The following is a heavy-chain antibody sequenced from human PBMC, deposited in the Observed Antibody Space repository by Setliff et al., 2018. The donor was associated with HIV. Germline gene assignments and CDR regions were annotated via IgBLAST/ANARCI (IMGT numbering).Heavy chain of an antibody. CDR2: IYYSGST. CDR1: GGSISSYY. J-gene: IGHJ4*02. Sequence: PSETLSLTCTVSGGSISSYYWSWIRQPPGKGLEWIGYIYYSGSTNYNPSLKSRVTISVDTSKNQFSLKLSSVTAADTAVYYCSVIDYWGQGTLVTVSS. V-gene: IGHV4-59*01. CDR3: SVIDY.